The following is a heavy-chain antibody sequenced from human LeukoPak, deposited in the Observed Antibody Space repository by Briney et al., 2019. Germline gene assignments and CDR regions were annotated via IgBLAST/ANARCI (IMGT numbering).Heavy chain of an antibody. CDR2: ISAYNGNT. J-gene: IGHJ6*03. CDR3: ARVNIVVVPAYYYYYMDV. CDR1: GYTFTSYG. D-gene: IGHD2-2*01. V-gene: IGHV1-18*01. Sequence: GASVKVSCKASGYTFTSYGISWVRQAPGQGLEWIGWISAYNGNTNYAQKLQGRVTMTTDTSTSTAYMELRSLRSDDTAVYYCARVNIVVVPAYYYYYMDVWGKGTTVTVSS.